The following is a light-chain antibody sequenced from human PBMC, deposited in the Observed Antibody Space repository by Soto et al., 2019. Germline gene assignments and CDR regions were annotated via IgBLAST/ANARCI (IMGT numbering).Light chain of an antibody. CDR1: QSISSY. V-gene: IGKV1-39*01. CDR2: AAS. Sequence: DIQMTQSPSSLSASVGDRVTITCRARQSISSYLNWYQQKPGKAPKLLIYAASSLQSGVPSRFSGSRSGTDFTLTISSLQPEDFATYYCQQSYSTPSAFGQGTKLEIK. CDR3: QQSYSTPSA. J-gene: IGKJ2*01.